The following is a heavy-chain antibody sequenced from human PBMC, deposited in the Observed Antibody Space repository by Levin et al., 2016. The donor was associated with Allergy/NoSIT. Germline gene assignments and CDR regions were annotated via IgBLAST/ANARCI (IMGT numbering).Heavy chain of an antibody. J-gene: IGHJ6*03. Sequence: VRQAPGKGLEWVGRIKSKTDGGTTDYAAPVKGRFTISRDDSKNTLYLQMNSLKTEDTAVYYCTTEVGGVGKRWLQFHYYYYMDVWGKGTTVTVSS. D-gene: IGHD5-24*01. CDR3: TTEVGGVGKRWLQFHYYYYMDV. CDR2: IKSKTDGGTT. V-gene: IGHV3-15*01.